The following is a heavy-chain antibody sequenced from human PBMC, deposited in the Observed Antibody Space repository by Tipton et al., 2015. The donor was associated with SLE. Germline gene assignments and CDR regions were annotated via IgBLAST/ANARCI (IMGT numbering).Heavy chain of an antibody. J-gene: IGHJ4*02. Sequence: TLSLTCTVSGGSISSHYWSWIRQPPGKGLEWIGYIYYSGSTNYNPSLKSRVTISVDTSKNQFSLKLSSVTAADTAVYYCARKSFYDFWSGYSYYFDYWGQGTLVTVSS. CDR3: ARKSFYDFWSGYSYYFDY. CDR1: GGSISSHY. V-gene: IGHV4-59*11. CDR2: IYYSGST. D-gene: IGHD3-3*01.